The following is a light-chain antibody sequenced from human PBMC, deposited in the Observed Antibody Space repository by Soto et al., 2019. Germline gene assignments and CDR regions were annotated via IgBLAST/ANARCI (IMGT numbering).Light chain of an antibody. Sequence: ELVLTQSPGTLSLSPGERATLSCRASPSVNSTHLTWYQHKPGQGPRLLIYAASSRDTGIPDRLSGSGSGTDFTLTISRLEPEDFALYYCQKYCSAFTFGPGTKVDIK. J-gene: IGKJ3*01. V-gene: IGKV3-20*01. CDR3: QKYCSAFT. CDR2: AAS. CDR1: PSVNSTH.